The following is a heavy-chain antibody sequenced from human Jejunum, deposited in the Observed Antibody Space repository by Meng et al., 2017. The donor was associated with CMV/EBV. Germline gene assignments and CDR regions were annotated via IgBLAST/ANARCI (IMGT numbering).Heavy chain of an antibody. D-gene: IGHD3-22*01. J-gene: IGHJ4*02. V-gene: IGHV3-48*03. CDR3: ARDGGYYDSSGYPVGLDY. Sequence: SYAMNWVRQAPGKGLEWVSYISGSGSTIYYADSVKGRFTISRDNAKNSLYLQMNSLRAEDTAVYYCARDGGYYDSSGYPVGLDYWGQGTLVTVSS. CDR1: SYA. CDR2: ISGSGSTI.